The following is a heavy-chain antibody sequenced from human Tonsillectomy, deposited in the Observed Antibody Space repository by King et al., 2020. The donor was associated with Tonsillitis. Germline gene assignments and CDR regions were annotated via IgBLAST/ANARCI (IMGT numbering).Heavy chain of an antibody. CDR2: IGWNSGSI. J-gene: IGHJ4*02. V-gene: IGHV3-9*01. CDR3: AKDYGMATINGIDS. CDR1: GFTFDDYA. D-gene: IGHD5-24*01. Sequence: VQLVESGGGLVQPGRSLRLSCAASGFTFDDYAMHWVRQAPGKGLEWVSGIGWNSGSIGYADSVKGRFTISRYNAKNSLYLQMNSLRAEDTALYYCAKDYGMATINGIDSWGQGTLVTVSS.